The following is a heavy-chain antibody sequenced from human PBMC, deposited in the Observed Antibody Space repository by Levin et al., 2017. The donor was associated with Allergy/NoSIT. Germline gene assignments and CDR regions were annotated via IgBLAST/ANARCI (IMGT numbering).Heavy chain of an antibody. V-gene: IGHV3-7*01. CDR1: GFTFSSLW. CDR2: INQDGSEK. D-gene: IGHD6-13*01. Sequence: GGSLRLSCAASGFTFSSLWMTWVRQAPGKGLEGGANINQDGSEKYYVDSVKGRFTISRDNAKNLLYLQLSSQRLKDTALYYCTIGGSDSSWYWCGWGQGPLVTVSS. CDR3: TIGGSDSSWYWCG. J-gene: IGHJ4*02.